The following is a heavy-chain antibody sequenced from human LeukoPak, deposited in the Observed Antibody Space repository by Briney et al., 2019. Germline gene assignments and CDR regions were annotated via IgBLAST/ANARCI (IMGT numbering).Heavy chain of an antibody. CDR2: VSDATGDI. J-gene: IGHJ4*02. D-gene: IGHD3-22*01. CDR1: GVTFSNYA. CDR3: ARGAAILITNPFDF. Sequence: GALRLSCAVSGVTFSNYAMTWVRQAPGKGLEGVSSVSDATGDIWYADSVKGRFTISTDQSKNTFYLQMNSLRADDTAVYFCARGAAILITNPFDFWGQGTLVAVSS. V-gene: IGHV3-23*01.